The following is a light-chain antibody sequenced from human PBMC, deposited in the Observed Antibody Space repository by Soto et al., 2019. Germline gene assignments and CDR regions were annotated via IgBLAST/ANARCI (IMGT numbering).Light chain of an antibody. CDR3: QQTFSLWT. J-gene: IGKJ1*01. CDR1: QNILTY. Sequence: DIQMTQSPSSLSASVGDRVTTTCRASQNILTYLNWYQQEPGEAPKRLIYAASGLQSGVPSRFSGSGSGTDFTLTITSLQPEDFATYYCQQTFSLWTFGQGTKVDIK. V-gene: IGKV1-39*01. CDR2: AAS.